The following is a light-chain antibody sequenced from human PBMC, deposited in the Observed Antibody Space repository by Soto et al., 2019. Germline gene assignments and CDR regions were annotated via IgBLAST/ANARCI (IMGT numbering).Light chain of an antibody. Sequence: DIQMTQSPSSLSASVGDRVTITCRASQGISNYLAWYHQKPGKVPKLLIYAASTLQSGVPSRFSGSGSGTAFTLTINSLQPEDVATYYCLKYNSAPWTFGQGTKVEIK. CDR3: LKYNSAPWT. CDR1: QGISNY. J-gene: IGKJ1*01. V-gene: IGKV1-27*01. CDR2: AAS.